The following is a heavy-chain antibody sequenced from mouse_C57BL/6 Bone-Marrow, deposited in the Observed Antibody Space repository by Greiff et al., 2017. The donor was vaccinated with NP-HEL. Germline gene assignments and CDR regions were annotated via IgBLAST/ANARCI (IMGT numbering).Heavy chain of an antibody. Sequence: QVQLQQSGAELVRPGTSVKVSCKASGYAFTNYLIEWVKQRPGQGLEWIGVINPGSGGTNYNEKFKGKATLTADKSSSTAYMQLSSLTSEDSAVYFCARPPLYDGYSVFDYWGQGTTLTVSS. CDR3: ARPPLYDGYSVFDY. CDR2: INPGSGGT. V-gene: IGHV1-54*01. CDR1: GYAFTNYL. J-gene: IGHJ2*01. D-gene: IGHD2-3*01.